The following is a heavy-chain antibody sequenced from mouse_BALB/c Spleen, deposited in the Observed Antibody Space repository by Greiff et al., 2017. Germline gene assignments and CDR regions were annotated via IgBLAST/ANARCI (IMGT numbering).Heavy chain of an antibody. Sequence: QVQLQQSGAELARPGASVKLSCKASGYTFTDYYINWVKQRTGQGLEWIGEIYPGSGNTYYNEKFKGQATLTADKSSSTAYMQLSSLTSEDSAVYFCASTVVNFDYWGQGTTLTVSS. D-gene: IGHD1-1*01. J-gene: IGHJ2*01. CDR1: GYTFTDYY. CDR2: IYPGSGNT. CDR3: ASTVVNFDY. V-gene: IGHV1-77*01.